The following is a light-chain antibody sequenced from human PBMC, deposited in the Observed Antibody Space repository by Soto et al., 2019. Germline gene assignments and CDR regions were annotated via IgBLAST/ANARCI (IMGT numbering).Light chain of an antibody. Sequence: DIPITQSPSALYSSVGEGVTSTCRASQGISSYLVWYQQRQGRAPQLLIYEASSLFSGVPSRFSGSGSGTDFTVTISNHLPEDFATYDCQQSYRNPYTFGQGKKLE. V-gene: IGKV1-39*01. CDR1: QGISSY. CDR2: EAS. CDR3: QQSYRNPYT. J-gene: IGKJ2*01.